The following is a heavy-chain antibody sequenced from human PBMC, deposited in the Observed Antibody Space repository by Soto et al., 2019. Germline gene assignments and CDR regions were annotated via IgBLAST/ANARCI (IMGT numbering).Heavy chain of an antibody. CDR2: MKPNSGNI. CDR1: GYTFSNDD. Sequence: QVQLVQSGAEVKKPGASVKVSCKASGYTFSNDDNNWVRQATGQGLEWMGWMKPNSGNIAYAQKFQGRVTMTRNTSISTAYMELSSLRSEDSAVYYCARGLMVYGIPNYYYYMDVWGKGTTVTVSS. D-gene: IGHD2-8*01. J-gene: IGHJ6*03. CDR3: ARGLMVYGIPNYYYYMDV. V-gene: IGHV1-8*01.